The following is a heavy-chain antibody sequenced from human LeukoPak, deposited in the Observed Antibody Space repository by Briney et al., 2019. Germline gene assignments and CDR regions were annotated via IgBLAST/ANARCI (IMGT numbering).Heavy chain of an antibody. Sequence: SETLSLTCTVSGYSISSGYYWGWIRQPPGKGLEWIGSIYHSGSTYYNPSLKSRVTISVDTSKNQFSLKLSSVTAADTAVFYCARVRGYCSGGSCQNNWFDPWGQGTLVTVSS. J-gene: IGHJ5*02. CDR2: IYHSGST. V-gene: IGHV4-38-2*02. CDR3: ARVRGYCSGGSCQNNWFDP. D-gene: IGHD2-15*01. CDR1: GYSISSGYY.